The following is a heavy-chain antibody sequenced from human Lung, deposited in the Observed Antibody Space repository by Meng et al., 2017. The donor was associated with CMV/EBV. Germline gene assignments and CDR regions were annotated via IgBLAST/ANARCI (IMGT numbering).Heavy chain of an antibody. Sequence: ASVXVSXKASGYIFTKYGVNWMRQAPGQGPEWMGWISAYNGDTMYAPKVQGRVTMTTDTSTSTAYMELRGRRSDDTAVYYCARDAGTIAVSGIGDYWGQGTLVTVSS. CDR2: ISAYNGDT. CDR3: ARDAGTIAVSGIGDY. D-gene: IGHD6-19*01. V-gene: IGHV1-18*01. J-gene: IGHJ4*02. CDR1: GYIFTKYG.